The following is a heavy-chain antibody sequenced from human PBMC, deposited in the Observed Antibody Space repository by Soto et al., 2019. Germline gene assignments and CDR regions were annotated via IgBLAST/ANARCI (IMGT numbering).Heavy chain of an antibody. CDR2: ISAYNGNR. J-gene: IGHJ4*02. D-gene: IGHD6-19*01. V-gene: IGHV1-18*01. CDR1: GYTFNNYD. Sequence: ASVKVSCKASGYTFNNYDISWVRQAPGQELEWMGWISAYNGNRNYVQKFQGRITMTTDTSASTAYMELRSLRSDDTAVYYCAREGRGWSVVYWGQGTLVTVSS. CDR3: AREGRGWSVVY.